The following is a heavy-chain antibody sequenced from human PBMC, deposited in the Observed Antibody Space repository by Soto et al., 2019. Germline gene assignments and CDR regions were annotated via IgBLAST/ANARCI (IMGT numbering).Heavy chain of an antibody. CDR3: ARDGRSAEDSSGYYYNYFDY. CDR2: ISGSGGST. D-gene: IGHD3-22*01. V-gene: IGHV3-23*01. Sequence: GGSLRLSCAASGFTFSSYAMSWVRQAPGKGLEWVSAISGSGGSTYYADSVKGRFTISRDNSKNTLYLQMNSLRAEDTAVYYCARDGRSAEDSSGYYYNYFDYWGQGTLVTVSS. J-gene: IGHJ4*02. CDR1: GFTFSSYA.